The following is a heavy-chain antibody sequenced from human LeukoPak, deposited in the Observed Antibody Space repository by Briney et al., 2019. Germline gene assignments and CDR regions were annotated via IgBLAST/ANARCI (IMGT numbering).Heavy chain of an antibody. CDR2: IYSGGST. J-gene: IGHJ6*02. CDR1: GFTVSSNY. CDR3: ARRHSSGWSYYYGMDV. D-gene: IGHD6-19*01. V-gene: IGHV3-66*04. Sequence: GGSLRLSCAASGFTVSSNYMSWVRQAPGKGLEWVSVIYSGGSTYYADSVKGRFTISRDNSKTTLYLQMNSLRAEDTAVYYCARRHSSGWSYYYGMDVWGQGTTVTVSS.